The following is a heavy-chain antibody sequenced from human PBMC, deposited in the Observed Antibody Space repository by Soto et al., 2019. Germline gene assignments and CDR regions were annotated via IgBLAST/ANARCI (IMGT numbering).Heavy chain of an antibody. J-gene: IGHJ6*02. CDR3: ARARSSYYYDSSGYRGPPNRYYYYGMDV. Sequence: PSETLSLTCTVSGGSISSYYWSWIRQPPGKGLEWFGYIYYSGSTNYNPSLKSRVTISVDTSKNQFSLKLSSVTAADTAVYYCARARSSYYYDSSGYRGPPNRYYYYGMDVWGQGTTVTVSS. CDR1: GGSISSYY. CDR2: IYYSGST. D-gene: IGHD3-22*01. V-gene: IGHV4-59*01.